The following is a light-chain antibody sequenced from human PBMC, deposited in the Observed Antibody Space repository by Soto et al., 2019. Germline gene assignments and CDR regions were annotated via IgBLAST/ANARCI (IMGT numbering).Light chain of an antibody. Sequence: QSALTQPRPVSGSPGQSVTISCTGTSSDVGGYNYVSWYQHHPGKAPKLMIYDVDKRPSGVPGRFSGSKSGNTASLTISGLQAEDEADYYCCSYAGSYPVVFGTGTKVTVL. J-gene: IGLJ1*01. CDR3: CSYAGSYPVV. V-gene: IGLV2-11*01. CDR1: SSDVGGYNY. CDR2: DVD.